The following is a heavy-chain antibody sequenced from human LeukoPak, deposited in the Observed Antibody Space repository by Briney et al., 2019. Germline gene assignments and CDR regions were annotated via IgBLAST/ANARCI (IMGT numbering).Heavy chain of an antibody. J-gene: IGHJ3*02. CDR2: VIPIFGTA. CDR1: GYTFTSYG. Sequence: SVKVSRKASGYTFTSYGISWVRQAPGQGLEWMGRVIPIFGTANYAQKFQGRVTITTDESTSTAYMELSSLRSEDTAVYYCAREGYCTNGVCYTRAFDIWGQGTMVTVSS. CDR3: AREGYCTNGVCYTRAFDI. V-gene: IGHV1-69*05. D-gene: IGHD2-8*01.